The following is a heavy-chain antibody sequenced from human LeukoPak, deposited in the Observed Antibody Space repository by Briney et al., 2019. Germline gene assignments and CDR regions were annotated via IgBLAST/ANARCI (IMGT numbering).Heavy chain of an antibody. Sequence: GGSLRLSCAASGFTFTTYWMHWVRQAPGKGLVWVSLISTDGSTTRYTDSVRGRFTISRDNTRNSLLQLSSLSADDTAFYYCARGSYTGFDLYFDSWGQGTLVTISS. CDR3: ARGSYTGFDLYFDS. V-gene: IGHV3-74*01. CDR1: GFTFTTYW. D-gene: IGHD5-12*01. CDR2: ISTDGSTT. J-gene: IGHJ4*02.